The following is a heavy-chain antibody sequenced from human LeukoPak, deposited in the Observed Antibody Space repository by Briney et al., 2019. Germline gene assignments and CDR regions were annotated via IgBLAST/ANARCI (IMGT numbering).Heavy chain of an antibody. Sequence: GGPLRLSRAASGFTFSSYWMYWLRQAPEKGLVGVSRINSDGGSTSYAESVKGRFTSSRDNARNTLYLQMNSLRAEDTAVFYCARDRGYPDAFDIWGQGTMVTVSS. V-gene: IGHV3-74*01. CDR3: ARDRGYPDAFDI. CDR1: GFTFSSYW. D-gene: IGHD2-15*01. CDR2: INSDGGST. J-gene: IGHJ3*02.